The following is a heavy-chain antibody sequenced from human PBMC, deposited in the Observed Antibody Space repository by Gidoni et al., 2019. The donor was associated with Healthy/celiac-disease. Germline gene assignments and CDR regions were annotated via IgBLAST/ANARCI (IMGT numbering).Heavy chain of an antibody. D-gene: IGHD1-7*01. CDR3: ARDTLPHKLELFYWFDP. V-gene: IGHV3-21*01. Sequence: EVQLVESGGGLVKPGGSLRLSCAASGFTFSSYSMNWVRQAPGKGLEWVSSISISSSYIYYADEVKGRFTISRDNAKNSLYLQMNSRRAEDTAVYYCARDTLPHKLELFYWFDPWGQGTLVTVSS. CDR2: ISISSSYI. CDR1: GFTFSSYS. J-gene: IGHJ5*02.